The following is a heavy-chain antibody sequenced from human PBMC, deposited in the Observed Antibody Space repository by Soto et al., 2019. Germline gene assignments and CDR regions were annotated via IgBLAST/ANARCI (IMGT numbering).Heavy chain of an antibody. V-gene: IGHV3-23*01. J-gene: IGHJ1*01. Sequence: LRLSCAASGFTFSSYAMSWVRQAPGKGLEWVSAISGSGGSTYYADSVKGRFTISRDNSKNTLYLQMNSLRAEDTAVYYCAKDTKRITMIVVDPYFQHWGQGTLVTVSS. D-gene: IGHD3-22*01. CDR1: GFTFSSYA. CDR2: ISGSGGST. CDR3: AKDTKRITMIVVDPYFQH.